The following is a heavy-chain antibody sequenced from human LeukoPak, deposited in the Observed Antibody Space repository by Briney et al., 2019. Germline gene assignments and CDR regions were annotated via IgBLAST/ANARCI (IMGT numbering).Heavy chain of an antibody. CDR2: ISYDGSNK. CDR1: GFTFSSYA. D-gene: IGHD3-3*01. J-gene: IGHJ4*02. CDR3: ARDYDFWSGYLEG. V-gene: IGHV3-30-3*01. Sequence: GVPLSLSCAAYGFTFSSYAMHWVRQAPGKGLEGVADISYDGSNKYYGDFVKGRFTISRDNSKDTLYLQMNSLGAEDTAVYYCARDYDFWSGYLEGWGQGTLVTVSS.